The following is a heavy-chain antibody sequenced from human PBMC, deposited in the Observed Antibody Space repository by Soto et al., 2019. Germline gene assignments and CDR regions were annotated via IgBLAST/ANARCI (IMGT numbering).Heavy chain of an antibody. D-gene: IGHD2-2*01. CDR3: VRTSSY. Sequence: EVQLVASGGGLIQPGGSLRLSCAASGFAVNSDYMSWVRQAPGKGLEGVSVIFGGGAAKYSDSVKGRFTISRDNSKNTVFLQMNSLRAEDTAVYYCVRTSSYWGQGTRVIVSS. V-gene: IGHV3-53*01. CDR2: IFGGGAA. J-gene: IGHJ4*02. CDR1: GFAVNSDY.